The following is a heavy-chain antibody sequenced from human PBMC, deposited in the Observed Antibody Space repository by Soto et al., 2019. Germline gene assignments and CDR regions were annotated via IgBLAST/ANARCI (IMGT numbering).Heavy chain of an antibody. J-gene: IGHJ4*02. Sequence: QVQLVQSGAEVKKPGASVKVSCKASGYTFTSYDINWVRQATGQGLEWMGWMNPNSGNTGYAQKFQGRVTMTRNTSINTAYMELSSLRSEDKAVYYCATRGIFGVVVDYWGQGTLVTVSS. D-gene: IGHD3-3*01. CDR3: ATRGIFGVVVDY. CDR2: MNPNSGNT. CDR1: GYTFTSYD. V-gene: IGHV1-8*01.